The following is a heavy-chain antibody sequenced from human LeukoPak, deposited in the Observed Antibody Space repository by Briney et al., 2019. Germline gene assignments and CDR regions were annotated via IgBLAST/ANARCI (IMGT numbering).Heavy chain of an antibody. CDR2: IYHSGST. D-gene: IGHD3-10*01. V-gene: IGHV4-38-2*01. CDR3: ARVKPTMVRGVPTPFDY. J-gene: IGHJ4*02. Sequence: SETLSLTCAVSGYSISSGYYWGWIRQPPGKGLEWIGSIYHSGSTYYNPSLKSRVTISVDTSKNQFSLKLSSVTAADTAVYYCARVKPTMVRGVPTPFDYWGEGTLVTVSS. CDR1: GYSISSGYY.